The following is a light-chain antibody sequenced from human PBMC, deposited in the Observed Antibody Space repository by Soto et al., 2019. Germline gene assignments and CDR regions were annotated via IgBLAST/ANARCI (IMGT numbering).Light chain of an antibody. Sequence: QSVLTQPASVSWSPGQSITISWTGTSSDFGGYNYVSWYQQHPGKAPKLMIYDVSNRPSGVSNRFSGSKSGNTASLTISGLQAEDEADYYCSSYTSSDDVFGTGTKVTVL. J-gene: IGLJ1*01. CDR3: SSYTSSDDV. V-gene: IGLV2-14*01. CDR2: DVS. CDR1: SSDFGGYNY.